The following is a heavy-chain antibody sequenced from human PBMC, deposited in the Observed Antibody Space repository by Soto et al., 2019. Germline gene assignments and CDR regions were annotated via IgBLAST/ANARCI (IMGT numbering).Heavy chain of an antibody. CDR1: GFTFSNAW. J-gene: IGHJ6*02. CDR2: IKSKTDGGTT. Sequence: PGGSLRLSCAASGFTFSNAWMNWVRQAPGKGLEWVGRIKSKTDGGTTYYAAPVKGRFTISRDDSKNTLYLQMNSLKTEDTAVYYCTRDWGYYDSSGYSSEPKYYYYYYGMDVWGQGTTVTVSS. V-gene: IGHV3-15*07. CDR3: TRDWGYYDSSGYSSEPKYYYYYYGMDV. D-gene: IGHD3-22*01.